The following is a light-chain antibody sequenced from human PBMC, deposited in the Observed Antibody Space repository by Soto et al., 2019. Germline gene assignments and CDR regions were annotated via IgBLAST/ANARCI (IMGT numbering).Light chain of an antibody. CDR2: AAS. V-gene: IGKV1-6*01. J-gene: IGKJ4*01. Sequence: AIQMTQSPSSLSASVGDRVNITCRASQGIGNDLGWYQQKPGKAPKLLIYAASNLPSGVPSRFSGSGSGTDFTLTISRLEPEDFAVYYCQQFSSYPLTFGGGTKVDIK. CDR3: QQFSSYPLT. CDR1: QGIGND.